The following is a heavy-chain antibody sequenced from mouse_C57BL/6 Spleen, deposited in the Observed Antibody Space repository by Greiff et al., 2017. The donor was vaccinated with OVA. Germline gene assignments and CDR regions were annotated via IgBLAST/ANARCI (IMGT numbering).Heavy chain of an antibody. CDR3: ARGGLRRGCFDY. J-gene: IGHJ2*01. D-gene: IGHD3-3*01. CDR2: INPSNGGT. Sequence: QVQLKQPGTELVKPGASVKLSCKASGYTFTSYWMHWVKQRPGQGLEWIGNINPSNGGTNYNEKFKSKATLTVDKSSSTAYMQLSSLTSEDSAVYYCARGGLRRGCFDYWGQGTTLTVSS. CDR1: GYTFTSYW. V-gene: IGHV1-53*01.